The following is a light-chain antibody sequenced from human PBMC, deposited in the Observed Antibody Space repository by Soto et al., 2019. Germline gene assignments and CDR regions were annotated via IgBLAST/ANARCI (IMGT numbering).Light chain of an antibody. V-gene: IGKV3-20*01. CDR2: GAS. CDR3: QQYGSSPPGT. J-gene: IGKJ1*01. Sequence: IVLTQARGTLSFSPGDRHNLFCSSSQSVSSNFLAWYQEKLGQAPRLLIYGASKRATGIPDRFSGSGSGTDFTLTISGLEPEDFAVYYCQQYGSSPPGTFGQGTKVDIK. CDR1: QSVSSNF.